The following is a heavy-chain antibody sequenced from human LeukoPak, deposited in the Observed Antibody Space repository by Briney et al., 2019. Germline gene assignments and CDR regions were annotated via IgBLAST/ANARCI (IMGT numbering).Heavy chain of an antibody. J-gene: IGHJ5*02. Sequence: SETLSLTCAVYGGSFSGYYWSWLRQPPGKGLEWIGEINHSGSTNYNPSLKSRVTISVDTSKNQFSLKLSSVTAADTAVYYCARGSYCSSTSCYGGGDWFDPWGQGTLVTVSS. CDR1: GGSFSGYY. D-gene: IGHD2-2*01. CDR3: ARGSYCSSTSCYGGGDWFDP. V-gene: IGHV4-34*01. CDR2: INHSGST.